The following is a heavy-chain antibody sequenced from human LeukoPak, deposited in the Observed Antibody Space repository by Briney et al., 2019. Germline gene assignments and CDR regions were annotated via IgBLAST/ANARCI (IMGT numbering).Heavy chain of an antibody. CDR2: INHSGST. Sequence: PSETLSLTCAVYGGSFSGYYWSWIRQPPGKGLEWIREINHSGSTNYNPSLKSRVTISVDTSKNQFSLKLSSVTAADTAVYYCAKKRYSYARGCFDYWGQGTLVTVSS. CDR1: GGSFSGYY. J-gene: IGHJ4*02. CDR3: AKKRYSYARGCFDY. D-gene: IGHD3-10*02. V-gene: IGHV4-34*01.